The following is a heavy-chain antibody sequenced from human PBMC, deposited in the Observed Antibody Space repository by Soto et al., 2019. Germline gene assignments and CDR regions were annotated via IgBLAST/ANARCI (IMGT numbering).Heavy chain of an antibody. J-gene: IGHJ4*02. CDR2: INYSGKT. CDR1: GGSISSSSYY. V-gene: IGHV4-39*01. D-gene: IGHD6-19*01. Sequence: PSETLSLTCSVSGGSISSSSYYWAWIRQAPGKGLEWIGSINYSGKTYYNPSLKSRVTISVDTSKNWFSLKLSSVTAADTAVYYCARHDIAVAEVDYWGQGTLVTVSS. CDR3: ARHDIAVAEVDY.